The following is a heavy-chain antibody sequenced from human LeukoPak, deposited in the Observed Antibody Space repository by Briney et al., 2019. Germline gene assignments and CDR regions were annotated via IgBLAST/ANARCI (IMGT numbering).Heavy chain of an antibody. V-gene: IGHV3-33*08. CDR2: IWFGESEK. Sequence: GRSLRLSCAASGFTFSGYGMHWVRQGPGKGLEWVAVIWFGESEKYYGDSVQGRFTISRDDSKNTLYLQMNSLRAEDTAVYYCARGGGYYDSSGQLGDIWGQGTMVTVSS. CDR3: ARGGGYYDSSGQLGDI. D-gene: IGHD3-22*01. J-gene: IGHJ3*02. CDR1: GFTFSGYG.